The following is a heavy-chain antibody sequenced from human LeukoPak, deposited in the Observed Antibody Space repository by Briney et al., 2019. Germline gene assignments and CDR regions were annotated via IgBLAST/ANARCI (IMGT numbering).Heavy chain of an antibody. D-gene: IGHD2/OR15-2a*01. Sequence: GGSLRLSCAASGFTFSSHAMNWVRQAPGKGLEWLTSINGSGARVYYADSVRGRFSVSRDNAGNSLSLQMDSLRVEDTAVYYCTRELLSLQQGLDYWGQGTLVTVSS. CDR1: GFTFSSHA. CDR2: INGSGARV. CDR3: TRELLSLQQGLDY. J-gene: IGHJ4*02. V-gene: IGHV3-48*03.